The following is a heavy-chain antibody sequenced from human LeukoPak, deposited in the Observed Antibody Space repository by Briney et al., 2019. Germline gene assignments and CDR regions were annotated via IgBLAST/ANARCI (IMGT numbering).Heavy chain of an antibody. D-gene: IGHD3-10*01. CDR1: GYSFTSYC. Sequence: GDSLKISCKGSGYSFTSYCIGWVRQMPGKGLEWMGIIFPGDSDTRYRPSFQGQVTISADKSISTPYLQWSSLKASDTAIYYCATYDYGSGRYMFDYWGQGTLV. CDR2: IFPGDSDT. CDR3: ATYDYGSGRYMFDY. V-gene: IGHV5-51*01. J-gene: IGHJ4*02.